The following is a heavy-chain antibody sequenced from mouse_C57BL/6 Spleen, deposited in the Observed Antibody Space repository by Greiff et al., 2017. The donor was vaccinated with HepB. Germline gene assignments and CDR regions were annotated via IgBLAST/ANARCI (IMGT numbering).Heavy chain of an antibody. J-gene: IGHJ3*01. CDR3: ASGWSNSWFAY. D-gene: IGHD2-5*01. V-gene: IGHV2-6*01. CDR2: IWGVGST. CDR1: GFSLTSYG. Sequence: VQLQESGPGLVAPSQSLSITCTVSGFSLTSYGVDWVRQSPGKGLEWLGVIWGVGSTNYNSALKSRLSISKDNSKSQVFLKMNSLQTDDTAMYYCASGWSNSWFAYWGQGTLVTVSA.